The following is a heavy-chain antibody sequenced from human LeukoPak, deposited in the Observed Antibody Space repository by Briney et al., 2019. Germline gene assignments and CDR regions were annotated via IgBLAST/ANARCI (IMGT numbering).Heavy chain of an antibody. D-gene: IGHD2-2*02. CDR2: IKTKTDGGTT. V-gene: IGHV3-15*01. CDR1: GITFSKSW. Sequence: GGSLRLSCVASGITFSKSWMNWVRQAPGKGLEWVGRIKTKTDGGTTDYAAPVKGRFTISRDDSETTLYLQMDSLKTEDTAVYFCTTYTTGSFTYWGQGTLVAVSS. CDR3: TTYTTGSFTY. J-gene: IGHJ4*02.